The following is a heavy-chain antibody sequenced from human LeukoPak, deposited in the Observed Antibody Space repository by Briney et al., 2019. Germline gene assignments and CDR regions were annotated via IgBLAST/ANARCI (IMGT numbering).Heavy chain of an antibody. Sequence: PGGSLRLSCAASGFDFSSYGMHWVRQAPGKGLEWVGVISYDGSAKFYAESVEGRFTISRDNSKNTLYLQMNTLRAEDTAVYYCAKAGRNCHNWFDPWGQGTLVTVSS. J-gene: IGHJ5*02. V-gene: IGHV3-30*18. CDR1: GFDFSSYG. CDR2: ISYDGSAK. CDR3: AKAGRNCHNWFDP. D-gene: IGHD1-20*01.